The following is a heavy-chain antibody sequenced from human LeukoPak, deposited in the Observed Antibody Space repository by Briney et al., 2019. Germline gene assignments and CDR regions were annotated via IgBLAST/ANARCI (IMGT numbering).Heavy chain of an antibody. D-gene: IGHD4-11*01. Sequence: SETLPLTCTVSGGSISSYYWSWIRQPPGKGLEWIGYIYYSGSTNYNPSLKSRVTISVDTSKNQFSLKLSSVTAADTAVYYCAREYSNWYFDYWGQGTLVTVSS. V-gene: IGHV4-59*01. CDR2: IYYSGST. CDR3: AREYSNWYFDY. J-gene: IGHJ4*02. CDR1: GGSISSYY.